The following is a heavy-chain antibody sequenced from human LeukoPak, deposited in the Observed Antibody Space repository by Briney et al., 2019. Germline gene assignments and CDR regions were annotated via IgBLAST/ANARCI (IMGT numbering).Heavy chain of an antibody. CDR3: AREVNPGLFDY. Sequence: GGSLRLSCAASGFTFSSYGMYWVRQAPGKGLEWVAVISYDGSNKYYADSVKGRFTISRDTSKNTLYLQMNSLRAEDTAVYYCAREVNPGLFDYWGQGTLVTVSS. J-gene: IGHJ4*02. V-gene: IGHV3-30*03. CDR1: GFTFSSYG. D-gene: IGHD1-14*01. CDR2: ISYDGSNK.